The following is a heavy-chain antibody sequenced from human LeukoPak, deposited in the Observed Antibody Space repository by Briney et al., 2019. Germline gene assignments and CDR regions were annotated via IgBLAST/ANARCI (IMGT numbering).Heavy chain of an antibody. D-gene: IGHD2-21*01. Sequence: ASVKVSCKASGYIFTSYDINWVRQATGQGLEWMGWIDPNSGNTGYAQKFQGRVTMTRNTSISTAYMELSSLRSEDTAVYYCAREFRVVAPTQGDDHLSQGTLVTVSS. CDR1: GYIFTSYD. CDR3: AREFRVVAPTQGDDH. V-gene: IGHV1-8*01. CDR2: IDPNSGNT. J-gene: IGHJ4*02.